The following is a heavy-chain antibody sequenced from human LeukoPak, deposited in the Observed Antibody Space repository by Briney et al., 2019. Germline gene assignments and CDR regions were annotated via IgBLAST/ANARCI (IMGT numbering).Heavy chain of an antibody. CDR2: IYHSGST. D-gene: IGHD3-22*01. V-gene: IGHV4-59*12. CDR3: ARASMIVVVHYYGMDV. Sequence: SETLSLTCTVSGGSISSYYWSWIRQPPGKGLEWIGYIYHSGSTNYNPSLKSRVTISVDTSKNQFSLKLSSVTAADTAVYYCARASMIVVVHYYGMDVWGQGTTVTVSS. CDR1: GGSISSYY. J-gene: IGHJ6*02.